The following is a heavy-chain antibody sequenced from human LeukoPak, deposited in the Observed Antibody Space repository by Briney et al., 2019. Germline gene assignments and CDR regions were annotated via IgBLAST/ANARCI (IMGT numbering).Heavy chain of an antibody. Sequence: AGSLRLSCAASGFTFSTYAMTWVRQAPGRGLEWVSGVSGSGGSTYYADSVKGRFTISRDNSKNTLDLQMNSLRAEDTAVYYCAKAGRYSSGWYDYWGQGTLVTVSS. D-gene: IGHD6-19*01. V-gene: IGHV3-23*01. CDR2: VSGSGGST. CDR3: AKAGRYSSGWYDY. J-gene: IGHJ4*02. CDR1: GFTFSTYA.